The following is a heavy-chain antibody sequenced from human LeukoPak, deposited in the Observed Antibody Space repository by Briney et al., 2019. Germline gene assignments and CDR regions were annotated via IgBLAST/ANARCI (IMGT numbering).Heavy chain of an antibody. CDR2: IWYDGSNK. CDR3: AKNTAMPYFDY. V-gene: IGHV3-30*02. CDR1: GFTFSTYG. Sequence: GGSLRLSCAASGFTFSTYGMHWVRQAPGKGLEWVAFIWYDGSNKYYADSVKGRFTISRDNSKNTLYLQMNSLRAEDTAVYYCAKNTAMPYFDYWGQGTLVTVSS. J-gene: IGHJ4*02. D-gene: IGHD5-18*01.